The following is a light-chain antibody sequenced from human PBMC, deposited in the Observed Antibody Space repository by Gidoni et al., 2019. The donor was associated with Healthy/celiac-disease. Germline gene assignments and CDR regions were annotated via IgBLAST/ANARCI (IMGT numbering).Light chain of an antibody. CDR2: DAS. J-gene: IGKJ5*01. V-gene: IGKV1-5*01. CDR1: QSISSW. Sequence: DIQMTQSPSTLSASVGDRVTIPCRASQSISSWLSWYQQKPGKAPKLLIYDASSLESGVPSRFSGSGSGTEFTLTISSLQPDDFATYYCQQYNSYSPITFGQXTRLEIK. CDR3: QQYNSYSPIT.